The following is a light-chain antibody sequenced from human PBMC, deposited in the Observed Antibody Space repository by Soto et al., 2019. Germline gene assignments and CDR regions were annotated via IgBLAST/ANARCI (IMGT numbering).Light chain of an antibody. CDR3: QQLKSFPIN. CDR2: GAS. J-gene: IGKJ5*01. Sequence: PGERVTLSCRASQSVSSSYLTWYQQKPGQAPRLLIYGASSRATGIPDRFSGSGSGTDFTLTISSLQPEDFATYYCQQLKSFPINFGQGTRLEI. V-gene: IGKV3D-7*01. CDR1: QSVSSSY.